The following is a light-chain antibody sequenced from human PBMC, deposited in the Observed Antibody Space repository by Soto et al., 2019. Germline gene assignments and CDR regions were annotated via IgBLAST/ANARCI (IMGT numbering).Light chain of an antibody. CDR3: QQRTNRPPIT. Sequence: EVVMTQSPGTLSVSPGEVATLSCSASQSVSSYLAWYQQKPGQAPRLLIFDTSNRATGIPARFSGSGSGTDFTLTISGLEPEDFAVYYCQQRTNRPPITFGQGTRLEIK. CDR1: QSVSSY. CDR2: DTS. J-gene: IGKJ5*01. V-gene: IGKV3-11*01.